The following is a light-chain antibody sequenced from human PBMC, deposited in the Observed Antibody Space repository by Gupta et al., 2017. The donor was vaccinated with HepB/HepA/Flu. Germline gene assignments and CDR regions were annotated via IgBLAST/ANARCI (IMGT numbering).Light chain of an antibody. Sequence: ISCSGSSSNIGYNYVSWYQQFPGTAPKLHIYDNNNRHSGIPDRFSGSKTGTSATLGITGLQTGDEADYYCGTWDSNLRAVVFGGGTKVTVL. CDR3: GTWDSNLRAVV. CDR2: DNN. J-gene: IGLJ2*01. V-gene: IGLV1-51*01. CDR1: SSNIGYNY.